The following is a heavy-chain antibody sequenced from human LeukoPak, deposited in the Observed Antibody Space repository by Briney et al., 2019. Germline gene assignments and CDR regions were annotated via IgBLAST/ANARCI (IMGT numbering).Heavy chain of an antibody. J-gene: IGHJ5*02. CDR2: LSDSGGGT. D-gene: IGHD3-9*01. Sequence: GGSLRLSCVASGFTFSSYGMSWVRQSPGKGLEWVSGLSDSGGGTYYRDSVKGRFTISRDNSKNTLYLQMNSLRVEDTAIYYCAKDTMFLTGYFSSWGQGTLVTVSS. CDR1: GFTFSSYG. V-gene: IGHV3-23*01. CDR3: AKDTMFLTGYFSS.